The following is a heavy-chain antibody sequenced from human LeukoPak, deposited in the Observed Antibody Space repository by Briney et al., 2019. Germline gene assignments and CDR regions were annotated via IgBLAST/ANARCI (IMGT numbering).Heavy chain of an antibody. Sequence: ASVRVSCKASGYTFTSHGISWVRQAPGQGLEWMGWISAYNGNTNYAQNLQGRVTMTTDTSTNTAYMELRSLRSEDTAVYYCARGRQQWLVRGSWFDPWGQGTLVTVSS. CDR3: ARGRQQWLVRGSWFDP. J-gene: IGHJ5*02. V-gene: IGHV1-18*01. D-gene: IGHD6-19*01. CDR1: GYTFTSHG. CDR2: ISAYNGNT.